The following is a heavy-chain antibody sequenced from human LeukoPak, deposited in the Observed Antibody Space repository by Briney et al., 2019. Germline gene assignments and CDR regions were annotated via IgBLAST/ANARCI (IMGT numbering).Heavy chain of an antibody. Sequence: PGGSLRLSCAASGFIFSSYAMHWVRQAPGKGLEWVAVISYDGSNKYYADSVKGRFTISRDNAKNSLYLQMNSLRADDTAVYYCARRGYCSGGTCYPIDYWGQGTLVTVSS. J-gene: IGHJ4*02. CDR1: GFIFSSYA. D-gene: IGHD2-15*01. CDR2: ISYDGSNK. CDR3: ARRGYCSGGTCYPIDY. V-gene: IGHV3-30-3*01.